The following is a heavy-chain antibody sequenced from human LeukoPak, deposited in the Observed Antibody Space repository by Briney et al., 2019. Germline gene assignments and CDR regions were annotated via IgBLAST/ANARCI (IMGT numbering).Heavy chain of an antibody. J-gene: IGHJ3*02. CDR1: GFTFSSYV. D-gene: IGHD2-15*01. V-gene: IGHV3-23*01. CDR2: ISGSGGST. CDR3: AKDYCSGGSCYSDAFDI. Sequence: GGSLRLSCAASGFTFSSYVMNWVRQAPGKGLEWVSAISGSGGSTYYADSVKGRFTISRDNSKNTLYLQMNSLRAEDTAVYYCAKDYCSGGSCYSDAFDIWGQGTMVTVSS.